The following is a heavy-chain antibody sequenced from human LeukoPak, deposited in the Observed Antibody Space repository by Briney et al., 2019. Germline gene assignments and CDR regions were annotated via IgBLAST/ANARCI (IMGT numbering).Heavy chain of an antibody. CDR2: INPNSGGT. Sequence: ASVKVSCKASGYTFTGYYMHWVRQAPGQGLEWMGWINPNSGGTNYAQKFQGRVTMTRDTSISTAYIELSRLRSDDTAVYYCARGLRYYGSGSYYGFDYWGQGTLVTVSS. CDR3: ARGLRYYGSGSYYGFDY. D-gene: IGHD3-10*01. CDR1: GYTFTGYY. J-gene: IGHJ4*02. V-gene: IGHV1-2*02.